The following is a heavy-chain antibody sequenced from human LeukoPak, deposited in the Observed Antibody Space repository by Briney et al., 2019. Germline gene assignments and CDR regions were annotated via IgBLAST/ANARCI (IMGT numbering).Heavy chain of an antibody. CDR2: IQSSGTYE. CDR3: ARGDPHLET. Sequence: GGSLRLSCAASGFTFSSYNMIWVRQAPGKGLEWVSSIQSSGTYEYYADSVKGRFTVSRDNAKNSVHLQMNSLRTEDTAVYYCARGDPHLETWGQGTLVTVSS. CDR1: GFTFSSYN. V-gene: IGHV3-21*01. J-gene: IGHJ4*02.